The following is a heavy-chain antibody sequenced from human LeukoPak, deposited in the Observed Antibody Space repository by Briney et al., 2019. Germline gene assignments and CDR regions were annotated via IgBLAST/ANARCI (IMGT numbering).Heavy chain of an antibody. D-gene: IGHD6-6*01. Sequence: GGSLRLSCAVSGFTFSGFWMSWSRQAPGKGLEWVASINSDGSEGYNADVVKGRFTISRDNAKNSLYLQINSLRAEDTAVYYCARSSYSSSSSVWGQGTMVTVSS. J-gene: IGHJ3*01. CDR1: GFTFSGFW. CDR3: ARSSYSSSSSV. V-gene: IGHV3-7*03. CDR2: INSDGSEG.